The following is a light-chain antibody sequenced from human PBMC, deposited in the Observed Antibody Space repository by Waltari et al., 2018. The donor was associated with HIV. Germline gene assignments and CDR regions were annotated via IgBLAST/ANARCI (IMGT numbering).Light chain of an antibody. V-gene: IGKV3-15*01. J-gene: IGKJ2*01. CDR3: QQYNIWPPDA. Sequence: EIVLTQSPATLSLFPGERATLSCSASQSVSTNLAWYQQKSGQAPRPLIYGASTRASGIPTRFSGSGSGTEFTLTISSLQSEDFAVYYCQQYNIWPPDAFGQGTKLEIK. CDR2: GAS. CDR1: QSVSTN.